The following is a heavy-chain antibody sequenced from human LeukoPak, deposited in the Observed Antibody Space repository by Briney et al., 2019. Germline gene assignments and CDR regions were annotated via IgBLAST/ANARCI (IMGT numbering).Heavy chain of an antibody. CDR3: ARESSEWRYFDY. V-gene: IGHV3-21*01. CDR1: GFTFTSST. CDR2: ISSSSNYI. D-gene: IGHD2-8*01. J-gene: IGHJ4*02. Sequence: GGSLRLSCAASGFTFTSSTMNWVRQAPGKGLEWVSSISSSSNYIYYADSVKGRFTISRDNAKNSLYLQMNSLRAEDTAVYYCARESSEWRYFDYWGQGTLVTVSS.